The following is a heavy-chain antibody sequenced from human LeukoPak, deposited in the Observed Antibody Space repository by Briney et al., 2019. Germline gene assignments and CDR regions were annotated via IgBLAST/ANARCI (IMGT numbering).Heavy chain of an antibody. V-gene: IGHV1-46*01. Sequence: ASGKVSCKASGYTFTNYYMHWVRQAPGQGLEWMGIISPSGGSTTYAQKFQGRVTMTRDMSTSTVYMELSSLRSDGTAMYYCARGSSRSPRDAFDIWGQGTMVTVSS. CDR2: ISPSGGST. CDR3: ARGSSRSPRDAFDI. J-gene: IGHJ3*02. CDR1: GYTFTNYY.